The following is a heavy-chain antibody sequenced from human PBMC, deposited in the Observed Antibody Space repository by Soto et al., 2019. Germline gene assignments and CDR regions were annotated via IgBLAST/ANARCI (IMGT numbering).Heavy chain of an antibody. CDR2: IYNDGTYS. V-gene: IGHV3-74*01. CDR1: GFIFKMYW. D-gene: IGHD3-10*01. J-gene: IGHJ4*02. CDR3: TRGPRPISTGTGAY. Sequence: VGSLRLSCAASGFIFKMYWMHWVRQSPGKGLVWISRIYNDGTYSDYADSVRGRFTISRDNVNDTLYLQMNNLRAEDSGLYYCTRGPRPISTGTGAYWGQGTQVTVSS.